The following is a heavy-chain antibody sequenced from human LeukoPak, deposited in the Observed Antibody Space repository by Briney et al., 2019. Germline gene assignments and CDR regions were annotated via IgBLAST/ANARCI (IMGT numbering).Heavy chain of an antibody. J-gene: IGHJ4*02. CDR3: ARDLGSGDPGLLV. CDR2: ISRTATTI. CDR1: CFNFNSLT. D-gene: IGHD2-21*02. V-gene: IGHV3-48*03. Sequence: GESLSLFHDVSCFNFNSLTMLCLPPAPGKGLECISYISRTATTIYYPASVKARLTIPSDNAKNSLYLQMTSLRSEDTGLYFCARDLGSGDPGLLVWGQGTLLTVSS.